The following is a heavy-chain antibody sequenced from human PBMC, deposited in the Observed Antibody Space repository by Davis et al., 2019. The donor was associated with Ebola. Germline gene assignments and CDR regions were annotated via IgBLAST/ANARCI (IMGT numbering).Heavy chain of an antibody. J-gene: IGHJ4*02. Sequence: SVKVSCKASGGTFSSYAISWVRQAPGQGLEWMGGIIPIFGTANYAQKFQGRVTITADKPTSTAYMELSSLRSEDTAVYYCARAEHSSNGEPFDYWGQGTLVTVSS. CDR1: GGTFSSYA. D-gene: IGHD6-6*01. CDR2: IIPIFGTA. CDR3: ARAEHSSNGEPFDY. V-gene: IGHV1-69*06.